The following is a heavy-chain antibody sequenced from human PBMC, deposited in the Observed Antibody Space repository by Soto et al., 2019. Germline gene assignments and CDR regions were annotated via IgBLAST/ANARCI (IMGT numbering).Heavy chain of an antibody. D-gene: IGHD3-9*01. Sequence: GGSLRLSCAASGFSFSDAWINWVRQAPGKGLEWVGRIKSKIDGGTTDFAAPVKGRFAISRDDSRDMVYMEMYGLKTDDTAVYYCTTDSLFTGQLVRMDSWGHGTLVTVSS. J-gene: IGHJ4*01. CDR1: GFSFSDAW. CDR3: TTDSLFTGQLVRMDS. V-gene: IGHV3-15*07. CDR2: IKSKIDGGTT.